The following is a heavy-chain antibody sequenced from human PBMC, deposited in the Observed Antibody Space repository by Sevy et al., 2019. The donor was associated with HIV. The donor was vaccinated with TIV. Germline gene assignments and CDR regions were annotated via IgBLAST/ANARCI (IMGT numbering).Heavy chain of an antibody. D-gene: IGHD5-18*01. CDR1: GFSFSSYW. V-gene: IGHV3-7*01. J-gene: IGHJ4*02. CDR2: MKQDGTEK. CDR3: VREGLGGYSYSLDC. Sequence: GGSLRLSCAASGFSFSSYWMSWVRQAPGKGLEWVATMKQDGTEKDYVDSVKGRFTISRDNTKSSLFLQMNSLSAEETAVYYCVREGLGGYSYSLDCWGQGTLVTVSS.